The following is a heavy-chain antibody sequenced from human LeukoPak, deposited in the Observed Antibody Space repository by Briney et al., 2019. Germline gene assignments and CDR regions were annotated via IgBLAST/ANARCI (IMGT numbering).Heavy chain of an antibody. Sequence: GGSLRLSCTASGFTFGDYAMSWVRQAPGKGLEWVGFIRSKAYGGTTEYAASVKGRFTISRDDSKSIAYLQMNSLKTEDTAVYYCTRAFAYGSRSYPNFDYWGQGTLVTVSS. CDR1: GFTFGDYA. D-gene: IGHD3-10*01. CDR2: IRSKAYGGTT. J-gene: IGHJ4*02. CDR3: TRAFAYGSRSYPNFDY. V-gene: IGHV3-49*04.